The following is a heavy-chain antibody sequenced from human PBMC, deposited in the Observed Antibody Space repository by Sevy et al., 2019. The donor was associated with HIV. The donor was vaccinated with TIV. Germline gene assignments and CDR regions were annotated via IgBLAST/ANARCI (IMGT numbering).Heavy chain of an antibody. CDR3: VGAKLTYSSGLGYFDF. V-gene: IGHV4-39*01. Sequence: SETLSLTCTVSGASISNTAYYWGWIRQSPGKGLEWIASLRHGGYNFYNPSLKSRVTISGDTSKNQFSLKLSSLRAAETSLYYCVGAKLTYSSGLGYFDFWGQGTVVTVSS. CDR2: LRHGGYN. D-gene: IGHD3-22*01. CDR1: GASISNTAYY. J-gene: IGHJ4*02.